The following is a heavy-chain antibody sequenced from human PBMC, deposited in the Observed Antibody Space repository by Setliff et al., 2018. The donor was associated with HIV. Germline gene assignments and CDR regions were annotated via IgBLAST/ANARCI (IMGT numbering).Heavy chain of an antibody. CDR1: GFTFTDYF. D-gene: IGHD3-10*01. CDR2: INPRNGAT. Sequence: ASVKVSCKASGFTFTDYFFHWVRQAPGQGLEYMGWINPRNGATKYAQKFQGRVTVTRDTSIITAYLDLTSLGSEDTAIYYCASRSTLPYGSGSYLLDYWGQGTLVTVSS. V-gene: IGHV1-2*02. CDR3: ASRSTLPYGSGSYLLDY. J-gene: IGHJ4*02.